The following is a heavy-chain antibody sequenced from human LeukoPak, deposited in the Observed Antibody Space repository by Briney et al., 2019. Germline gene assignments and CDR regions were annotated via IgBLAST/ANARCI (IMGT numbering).Heavy chain of an antibody. CDR1: GFTFDDFG. Sequence: GGSLRLSCAASGFTFDDFGMSWVRQAPGKGLEWVSGINWNGASTGYADSVKGRFTISRDNAKNSLYLQMNSLRAEDTAVYYCARSGPTTRPFDYWGQGTLVTVSS. V-gene: IGHV3-20*04. CDR3: ARSGPTTRPFDY. CDR2: INWNGAST. J-gene: IGHJ4*02. D-gene: IGHD4-17*01.